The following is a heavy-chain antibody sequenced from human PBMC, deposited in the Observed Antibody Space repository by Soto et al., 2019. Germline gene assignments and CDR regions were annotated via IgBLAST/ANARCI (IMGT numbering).Heavy chain of an antibody. V-gene: IGHV1-3*05. Sequence: QVQLVQSGAEEKKPGASVKVSCKASGYTFNGYAMHWVRQAPGQRLEWMGWINAVNGNTKYSQKFQGRVTITRDTTASTAYMELSSLRSEDTAVYYCARAVAVPADFVYWGQGTLVTVSS. CDR3: ARAVAVPADFVY. D-gene: IGHD6-19*01. CDR1: GYTFNGYA. CDR2: INAVNGNT. J-gene: IGHJ4*02.